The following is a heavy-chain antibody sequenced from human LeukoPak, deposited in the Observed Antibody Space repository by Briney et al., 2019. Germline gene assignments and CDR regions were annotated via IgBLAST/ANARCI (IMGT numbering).Heavy chain of an antibody. CDR3: ARGRRRLAAAGDY. D-gene: IGHD6-13*01. V-gene: IGHV3-30*04. Sequence: PGGSLRLSCAVSGFTLSDYAMHWVRQAPGKGLEWVAIISSDGTYQYYTDSVRGRFTFSTDNSKTTLFLQMTSLREEDTAVYYCARGRRRLAAAGDYWGQGTLVTVSS. CDR1: GFTLSDYA. CDR2: ISSDGTYQ. J-gene: IGHJ4*02.